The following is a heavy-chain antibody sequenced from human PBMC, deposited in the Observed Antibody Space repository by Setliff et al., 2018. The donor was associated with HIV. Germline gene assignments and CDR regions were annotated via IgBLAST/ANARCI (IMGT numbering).Heavy chain of an antibody. CDR3: ARDLASSYFDF. CDR2: VFFSGVA. Sequence: SETLSLTCTVSGASIDRFFWRWIRQPPGKGLEWIGNVFFSGVATYNPSLKSRVTVSIQTSRSQFSLTLRSVTAADTATYYCARDLASSYFDFWGQGALVTVSS. CDR1: GASIDRFF. V-gene: IGHV4-59*01. D-gene: IGHD3-16*01. J-gene: IGHJ4*02.